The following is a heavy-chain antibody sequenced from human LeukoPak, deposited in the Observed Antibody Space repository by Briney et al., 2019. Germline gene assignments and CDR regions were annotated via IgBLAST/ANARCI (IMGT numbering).Heavy chain of an antibody. CDR3: ARATDTNYFDF. CDR1: GFIVSSNY. CDR2: VYRGASI. D-gene: IGHD1-26*01. J-gene: IGHJ4*02. Sequence: GGSLRLSCVASGFIVSSNYMSWVRQAPGKGLEWVSIVYRGASIYYLDSVKGRFTISRDNSENTLYLQMNNLRAEDTAIYYCARATDTNYFDFWGQGTLLTVSS. V-gene: IGHV3-53*01.